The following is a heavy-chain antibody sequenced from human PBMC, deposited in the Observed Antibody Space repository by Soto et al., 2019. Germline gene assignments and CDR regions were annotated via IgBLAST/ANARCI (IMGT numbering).Heavy chain of an antibody. J-gene: IGHJ4*02. D-gene: IGHD2-2*01. CDR3: ARDRGGYWSSTSCRRVAFDY. CDR2: ISAYNGNT. CDR1: GYTFTSYG. Sequence: QVQLVQSGAEVKKPGASVKVSCKASGYTFTSYGISWVRQAPGQGLEWMGWISAYNGNTNYAQKLQGRVTMTTDTATSTAYMELRSLISDDTAVYYCARDRGGYWSSTSCRRVAFDYWGQGTLVTVSS. V-gene: IGHV1-18*01.